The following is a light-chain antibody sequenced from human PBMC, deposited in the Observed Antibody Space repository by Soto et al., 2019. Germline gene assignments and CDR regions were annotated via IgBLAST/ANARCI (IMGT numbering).Light chain of an antibody. CDR3: QQSYSTPT. Sequence: ILLTQSPSSLSASVGDRGTITCRASQGIDTSLAWYQQKPGKAPKILIYAASSLQSGVPSRFSGSGSGTDFTLTISSLQPEDFATYYCQQSYSTPTFGQGTKVDIK. J-gene: IGKJ1*01. CDR1: QGIDTS. V-gene: IGKV1-39*01. CDR2: AAS.